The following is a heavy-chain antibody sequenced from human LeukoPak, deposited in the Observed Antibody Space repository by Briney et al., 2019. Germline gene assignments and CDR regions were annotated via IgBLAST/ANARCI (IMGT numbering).Heavy chain of an antibody. V-gene: IGHV1-24*01. CDR1: GYTLTELS. D-gene: IGHD2-2*01. J-gene: IGHJ4*02. CDR2: FDPEDGET. Sequence: ASVKVSCKVSGYTLTELSMQWVRKAPGKGLEWMEGFDPEDGETIYAQKFQGRVTMTEDTSTDTAYMELSSLRSEDTAVYYCATGDIVVVPADTLDYWGQGTLVTVSS. CDR3: ATGDIVVVPADTLDY.